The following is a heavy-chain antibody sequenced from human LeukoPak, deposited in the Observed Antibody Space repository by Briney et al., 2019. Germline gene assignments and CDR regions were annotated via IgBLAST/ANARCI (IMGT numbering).Heavy chain of an antibody. D-gene: IGHD6-13*01. CDR2: IYYSGST. CDR3: GRIKPSSPID. J-gene: IGHJ4*02. V-gene: IGHV4-31*03. CDR1: GGSISSGGYY. Sequence: SETLSLTCTVSGGSISSGGYYWSWIRQHPGKGLEWIGYIYYSGSTYYNPSLKSRVTISVDTSKNQFSLKLSSVTAADTAVYHCGRIKPSSPIDWGQGTLVTVSS.